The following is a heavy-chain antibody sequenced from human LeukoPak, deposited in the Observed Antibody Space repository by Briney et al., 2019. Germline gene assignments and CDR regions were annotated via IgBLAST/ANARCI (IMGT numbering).Heavy chain of an antibody. D-gene: IGHD5-12*01. CDR2: ISSSGSTI. CDR1: GFTFSDYH. J-gene: IGHJ4*02. Sequence: GGSLRLSCAASGFTFSDYHMSWIRQAPGKGLEWVSYISSSGSTIYYADSVKGRFTISRDNAKNSLYLQVNSLRAEDTAVYYCARDRGSYAWDYWGQGTLVTVSS. CDR3: ARDRGSYAWDY. V-gene: IGHV3-11*01.